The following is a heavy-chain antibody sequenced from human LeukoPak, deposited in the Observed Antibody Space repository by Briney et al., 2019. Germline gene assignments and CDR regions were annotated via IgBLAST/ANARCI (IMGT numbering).Heavy chain of an antibody. D-gene: IGHD4-17*01. V-gene: IGHV3-23*01. CDR1: GLTFSSYA. Sequence: GESLKISCAASGLTFSSYAMSWVRQAPGKGLEWVSAISGSGGSTYYADSVKGRFTISRDNSKNTLFLQMNSLRAEDTAVYYCAKARDYGDSDLDYWGQGTLATVSS. CDR2: ISGSGGST. J-gene: IGHJ4*02. CDR3: AKARDYGDSDLDY.